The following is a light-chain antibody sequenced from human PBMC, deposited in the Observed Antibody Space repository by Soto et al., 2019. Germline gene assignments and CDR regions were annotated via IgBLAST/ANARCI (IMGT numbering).Light chain of an antibody. CDR3: GTWDTSLSAGV. Sequence: QSVLTQPPSVSAAPGQKVTISCSGSSSNIGSNYVSWYQHLPGTAPKLLIYDNNYRPSGIPDRFSGSKSGTSATLGITGLQTGDEADYYCGTWDTSLSAGVFGGGTKVTV. V-gene: IGLV1-51*01. CDR2: DNN. CDR1: SSNIGSNY. J-gene: IGLJ3*02.